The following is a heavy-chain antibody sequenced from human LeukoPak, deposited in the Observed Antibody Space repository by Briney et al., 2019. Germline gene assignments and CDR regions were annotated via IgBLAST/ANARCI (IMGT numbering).Heavy chain of an antibody. CDR1: GYTFIGYY. CDR3: ARGHTVTALDY. CDR2: INPNSGGT. Sequence: GASVKVSCKASGYTFIGYYMHWVRQAPGQGLEWMGWINPNSGGTDYVQKFQGRVTMTRDTSISTAYMELSRLRSDDTAVYYCARGHTVTALDYWGQGTLVTVSS. J-gene: IGHJ4*02. D-gene: IGHD4-17*01. V-gene: IGHV1-2*02.